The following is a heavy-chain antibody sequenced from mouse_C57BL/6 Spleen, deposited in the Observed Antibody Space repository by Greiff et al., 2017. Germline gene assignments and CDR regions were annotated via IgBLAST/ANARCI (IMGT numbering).Heavy chain of an antibody. CDR3: AREGDYDGAWFAY. J-gene: IGHJ3*01. V-gene: IGHV1-47*01. CDR1: GYTFTTYP. D-gene: IGHD2-4*01. Sequence: QVQLQQSGAELVKPGASVKMSCKASGYTFTTYPIEWMKQNHGKSLEWIGNFHPYNDDTKYNEKFKGKATLTVEKSSSTVFLELSLITSVDSAVYFCAREGDYDGAWFAYWGQGTLVTVSA. CDR2: FHPYNDDT.